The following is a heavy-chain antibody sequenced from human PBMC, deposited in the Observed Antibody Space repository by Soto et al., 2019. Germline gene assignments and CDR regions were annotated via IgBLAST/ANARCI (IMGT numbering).Heavy chain of an antibody. CDR3: ARDRASNWGFPYYYYYGMDV. CDR2: IYYSGST. D-gene: IGHD7-27*01. V-gene: IGHV4-59*01. Sequence: SLTCTVSGGSISSYYWSWIRQPPGKGLEWIGYIYYSGSTNYNPSLKSRVTISVDTSKNQFSLKLSSVTAADTAVYYCARDRASNWGFPYYYYYGMDVWGQGTTVTVSS. CDR1: GGSISSYY. J-gene: IGHJ6*02.